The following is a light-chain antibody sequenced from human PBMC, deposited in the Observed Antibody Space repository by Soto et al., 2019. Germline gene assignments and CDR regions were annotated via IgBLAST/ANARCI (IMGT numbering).Light chain of an antibody. Sequence: QSVLTQPASVSGSPGQSITISCTGTSSDVGGYNYVSWYQQHPGKAPKLMIYEVSNRPSGVSNRFSGSKSGTTASLTISGPQAEDEADYYCSSYTSSSPWVFGGGTKVTVL. CDR2: EVS. V-gene: IGLV2-14*01. J-gene: IGLJ3*02. CDR1: SSDVGGYNY. CDR3: SSYTSSSPWV.